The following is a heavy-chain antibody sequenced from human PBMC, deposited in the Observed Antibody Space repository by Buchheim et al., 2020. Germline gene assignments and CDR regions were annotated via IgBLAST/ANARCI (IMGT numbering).Heavy chain of an antibody. CDR2: IYTSGST. J-gene: IGHJ5*02. Sequence: QVQLQESGPGLVKPSQTLSLTCTVSGGSISSGSYYWSWIRQPAGKGLEWIGRIYTSGSTNYNPSLKSRVPISVDTSKNQFSLKLSSVTAADTVVYYCARDLIAAAVALFDPWGQGTL. CDR1: GGSISSGSYY. D-gene: IGHD6-13*01. V-gene: IGHV4-61*02. CDR3: ARDLIAAAVALFDP.